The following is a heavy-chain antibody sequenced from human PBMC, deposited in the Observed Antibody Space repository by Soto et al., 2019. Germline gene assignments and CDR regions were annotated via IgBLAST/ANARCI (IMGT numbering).Heavy chain of an antibody. J-gene: IGHJ4*02. CDR1: GFTFGDYA. D-gene: IGHD3-3*01. V-gene: IGHV3-49*03. CDR2: IRSKAYGGTT. Sequence: GGSLRLSCTAYGFTFGDYAMRWFRQAPGKGLEWVGFIRSKAYGGTTEYAASVKGRFTISRDDSKSIAYLQMNSLKTEDTAVYYCTSSTYYDFWSGYLADYWGQGTLVTVSS. CDR3: TSSTYYDFWSGYLADY.